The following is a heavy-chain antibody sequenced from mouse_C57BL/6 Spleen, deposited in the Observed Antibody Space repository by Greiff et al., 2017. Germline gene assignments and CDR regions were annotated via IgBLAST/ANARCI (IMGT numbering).Heavy chain of an antibody. CDR3: ARDDWDEGYYFDY. CDR2: ISYDGSN. CDR1: GYSITSGYY. D-gene: IGHD4-1*01. J-gene: IGHJ2*01. Sequence: ESGPGLVKPSQSLSLTCSVTGYSITSGYYWNWIRQFPGNKLEWMGYISYDGSNNYNPSLKNRISITRDTSKNQFFLKLNSVTTEDTATYYCARDDWDEGYYFDYWGQGTTLTVSS. V-gene: IGHV3-6*01.